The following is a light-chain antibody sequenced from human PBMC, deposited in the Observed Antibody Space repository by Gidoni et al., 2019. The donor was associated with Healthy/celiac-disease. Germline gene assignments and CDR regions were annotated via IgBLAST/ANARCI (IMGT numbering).Light chain of an antibody. CDR3: IRGTHRPQ. CDR2: KVS. V-gene: IGKV2-30*01. J-gene: IGKJ1*01. Sequence: QSPRRLIYKVSNRDSGVTDRFSGSGSGTDFTLKISRMEAEDVGVEYCIRGTHRPQLGQGTKGEIK.